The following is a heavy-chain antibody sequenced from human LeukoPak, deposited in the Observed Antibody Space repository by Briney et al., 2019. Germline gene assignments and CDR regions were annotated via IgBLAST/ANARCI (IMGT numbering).Heavy chain of an antibody. CDR2: IGYSGTT. CDR1: GGSVRRDSEE. D-gene: IGHD6-13*01. CDR3: ARGYRNNWRFDY. J-gene: IGHJ4*02. V-gene: IGHV4-61*01. Sequence: SETLSLTCTVSGGSVRRDSEEWGWLRQPPGKGLERSGNIGYSGTTDYTPSLKRRVSMSLGTSKNEISLKLDSVTAADTAVYHWARGYRNNWRFDYWGQGTLVTVSS.